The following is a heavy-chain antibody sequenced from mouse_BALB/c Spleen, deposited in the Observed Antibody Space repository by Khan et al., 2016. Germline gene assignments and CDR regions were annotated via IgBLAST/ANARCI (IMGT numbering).Heavy chain of an antibody. J-gene: IGHJ4*01. V-gene: IGHV1-54*01. CDR3: ARGNYNLRFAMDY. Sequence: QVQLKQSGAELVRPGTSVKVSCKASGYAFTKYLIEWVKQRPGQGLEWIGVINPGSGGTNYNEAFKGKATLTADKSSSTAYMQLSSLTSDDSAVYFCARGNYNLRFAMDYWGQGTSVTVSS. CDR2: INPGSGGT. D-gene: IGHD2-1*01. CDR1: GYAFTKYL.